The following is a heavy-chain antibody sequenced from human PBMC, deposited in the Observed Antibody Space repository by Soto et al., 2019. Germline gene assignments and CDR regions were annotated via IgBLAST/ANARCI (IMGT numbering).Heavy chain of an antibody. CDR2: IYYSGST. CDR1: GGSISSSSYY. Sequence: SETLSLTCTVSGGSISSSSYYWAWIRQPPGKGLEWIGSIYYSGSTYYNPSLKSRVTISVDTSKNQFSLKLSSVTAADTAVYYCARLERATAAFDIWGQGTMVTVSS. V-gene: IGHV4-39*01. CDR3: ARLERATAAFDI. D-gene: IGHD5-12*01. J-gene: IGHJ3*02.